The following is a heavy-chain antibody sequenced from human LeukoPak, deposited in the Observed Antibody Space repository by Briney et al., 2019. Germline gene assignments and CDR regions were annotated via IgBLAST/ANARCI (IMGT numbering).Heavy chain of an antibody. CDR3: AKDLFVDIVATFDP. J-gene: IGHJ5*02. D-gene: IGHD5-12*01. CDR1: GFTFSSYA. V-gene: IGHV3-23*01. CDR2: ISGSGGST. Sequence: GGSLRLSCAASGFTFSSYAMSWVRQAPGKGLEWVSAISGSGGSTYYADSVKGRFTIPRDNSKNTLYLQMNSPRAEDTAVYYCAKDLFVDIVATFDPWGQGTLVTVSS.